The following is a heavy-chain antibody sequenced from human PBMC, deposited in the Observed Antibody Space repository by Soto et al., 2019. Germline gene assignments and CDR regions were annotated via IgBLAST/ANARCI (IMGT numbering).Heavy chain of an antibody. J-gene: IGHJ6*03. Sequence: EVQLVESGGGLVKPGGSLRLSCAPSGFTFSSYSMNWVRQAPGKGLDWVSFISSISSTIYYADSVKGRFIISRDNAKNSLYLPMNSLKVENSAVRYCERDAGEHPIRPGFYGYYMDVWGKGTTVTVSS. CDR1: GFTFSSYS. CDR2: ISSISSTI. D-gene: IGHD3-10*01. CDR3: ERDAGEHPIRPGFYGYYMDV. V-gene: IGHV3-21*01.